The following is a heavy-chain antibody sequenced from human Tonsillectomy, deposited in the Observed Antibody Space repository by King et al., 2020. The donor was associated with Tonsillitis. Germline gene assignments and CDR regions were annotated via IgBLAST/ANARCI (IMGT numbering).Heavy chain of an antibody. Sequence: VQLVESGGGLVQPGGSLRLSCAASGFTFSNYAMSWVRQAPGKGLEWVSSISGSGGRTYYAASVKGRFTISRDNSKNTLYLQMNSLRAEDTAVYFCAKSWWYCSSTSCPFGYWGQGTQVTVSS. CDR3: AKSWWYCSSTSCPFGY. J-gene: IGHJ4*02. D-gene: IGHD2-2*01. CDR1: GFTFSNYA. V-gene: IGHV3-23*04. CDR2: ISGSGGRT.